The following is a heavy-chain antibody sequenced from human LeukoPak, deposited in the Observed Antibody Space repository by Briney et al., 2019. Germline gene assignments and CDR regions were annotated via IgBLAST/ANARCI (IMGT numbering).Heavy chain of an antibody. Sequence: PGGSLRLSCAVSGITLSNYGMSWVRQAPGKGLEWVAGISDSGGSTNYADSVKGRLTISRDNAKSTLYLQMNSLRAEDTAVYFCARRGVVIRVILVGFHKQAYYFDSWGQGALVTVSS. CDR1: GITLSNYG. D-gene: IGHD3-10*01. CDR2: ISDSGGST. CDR3: ARRGVVIRVILVGFHKQAYYFDS. J-gene: IGHJ4*02. V-gene: IGHV3-23*01.